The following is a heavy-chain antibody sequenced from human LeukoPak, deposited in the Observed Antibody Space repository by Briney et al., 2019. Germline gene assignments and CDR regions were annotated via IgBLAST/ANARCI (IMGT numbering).Heavy chain of an antibody. D-gene: IGHD3-16*01. J-gene: IGHJ4*02. CDR2: IYTGGTT. Sequence: GGSLRLSCAASGFTVSSNSMSWVRQAPGKGLEWVSVIYTGGTTYYADSVKGRFTISRDNANNTLFLQMNSLRAEDTAVYYCASAFTYVRLGDHWGQGTLVTVSS. V-gene: IGHV3-53*01. CDR3: ASAFTYVRLGDH. CDR1: GFTVSSNS.